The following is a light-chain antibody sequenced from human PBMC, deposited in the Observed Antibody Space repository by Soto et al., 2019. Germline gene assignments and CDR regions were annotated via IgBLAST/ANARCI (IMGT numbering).Light chain of an antibody. V-gene: IGLV2-14*01. CDR3: SSYTSSSTLGV. J-gene: IGLJ2*01. Sequence: QSALTQPASVSGSPGQSITISCTGTSSDVGGYNYVSWYQQHPGKAPKLMIYDVSNRPSGVCNRFSGSKSGNTASLTISGLQAEDEADYYCSSYTSSSTLGVFGGGTKVTVL. CDR2: DVS. CDR1: SSDVGGYNY.